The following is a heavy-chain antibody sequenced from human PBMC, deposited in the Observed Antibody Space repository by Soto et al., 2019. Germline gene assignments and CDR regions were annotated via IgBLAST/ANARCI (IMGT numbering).Heavy chain of an antibody. CDR1: GGSISSSSYY. V-gene: IGHV4-39*01. Sequence: QLQLQESGPGLVKPSETLSLTCTVSGGSISSSSYYWGWIRQPPGKGLEWVGSIYYSGSTYYNPSLKSRITISVDTSNNQFSLRLSSVTAADTAVYYCASLGQGWLLFDYWGQGTLVTVSS. J-gene: IGHJ4*02. D-gene: IGHD1-26*01. CDR3: ASLGQGWLLFDY. CDR2: IYYSGST.